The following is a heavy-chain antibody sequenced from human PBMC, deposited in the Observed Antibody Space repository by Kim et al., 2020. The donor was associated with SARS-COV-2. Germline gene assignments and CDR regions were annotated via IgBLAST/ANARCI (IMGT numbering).Heavy chain of an antibody. Sequence: PSFQGNVTISADKSISTAYLQWSSLKASDTAMYYCARQYSSGWYYFDYWGQGTLVTVSS. CDR3: ARQYSSGWYYFDY. J-gene: IGHJ4*02. V-gene: IGHV5-10-1*01. D-gene: IGHD6-19*01.